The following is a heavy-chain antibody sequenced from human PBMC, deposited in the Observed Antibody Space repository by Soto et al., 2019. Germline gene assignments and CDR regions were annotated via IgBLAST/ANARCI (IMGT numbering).Heavy chain of an antibody. D-gene: IGHD3-3*01. CDR3: ARESRITIFGVVIPKGMDV. CDR2: IYYSGST. J-gene: IGHJ6*02. Sequence: QVQLQESGPGLVKPSETLSLTCTVSGGSISSYYWSWIRQPPGKGLAWIGYIYYSGSTNYNPSLKSRATISVDTSKNQFSLKRSSVTAADTAVYYCARESRITIFGVVIPKGMDVWGQGTTVTVSS. CDR1: GGSISSYY. V-gene: IGHV4-59*01.